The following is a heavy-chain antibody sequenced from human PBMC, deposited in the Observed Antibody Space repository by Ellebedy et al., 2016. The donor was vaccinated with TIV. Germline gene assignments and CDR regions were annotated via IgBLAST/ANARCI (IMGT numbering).Heavy chain of an antibody. Sequence: PGGSLRLSCAASGFTVSSNYMTWVRQAPGKGLEWVSVIYSGGTTNYADSVKGRFTISRDKSKNTMYLQMNSLRAEDTAVYYCAGHGDRAIHNWGQGTLVTVSS. V-gene: IGHV3-53*01. CDR2: IYSGGTT. D-gene: IGHD5-18*01. CDR1: GFTVSSNY. CDR3: AGHGDRAIHN. J-gene: IGHJ4*02.